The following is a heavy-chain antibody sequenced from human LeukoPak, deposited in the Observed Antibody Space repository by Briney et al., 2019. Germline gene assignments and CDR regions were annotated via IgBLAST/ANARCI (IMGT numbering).Heavy chain of an antibody. Sequence: GGSLRLPCAASGFTFSGHWMSWVRQAPGKGLEWVANINQGGSDKYYVDSVKGRFTISRDNANNLLYLQMNSLRGEDTAVYYCTRDRSRAEDDWGQGTLVTVSS. V-gene: IGHV3-7*01. CDR1: GFTFSGHW. CDR2: INQGGSDK. J-gene: IGHJ4*02. D-gene: IGHD1-14*01. CDR3: TRDRSRAEDD.